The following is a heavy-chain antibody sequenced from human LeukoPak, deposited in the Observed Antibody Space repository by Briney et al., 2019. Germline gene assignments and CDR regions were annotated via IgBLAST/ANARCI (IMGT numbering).Heavy chain of an antibody. V-gene: IGHV3-11*04. CDR1: GFSFSDYY. J-gene: IGHJ4*02. CDR3: ARVMGNYASDY. CDR2: ISSSGDTI. D-gene: IGHD1-7*01. Sequence: GGSLRLSCAASGFSFSDYYMSWIRQAPGKGLEWVSYISSSGDTISYADSVKGRFTISRDNAKNSLYLQMSSLRAEDAAIYYCARVMGNYASDYWGQGALVTVSS.